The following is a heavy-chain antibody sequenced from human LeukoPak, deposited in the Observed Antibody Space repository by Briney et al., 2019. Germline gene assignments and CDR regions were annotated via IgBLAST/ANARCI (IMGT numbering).Heavy chain of an antibody. V-gene: IGHV3-30*04. J-gene: IGHJ6*03. CDR1: GFTFSSYA. CDR3: ARRIRGYSYGSIRTSFYYYYYYMDV. D-gene: IGHD5-18*01. Sequence: GGSLRLSCAASGFTFSSYAMHWVRQAPGKGLEWVAVISYDGSNKYYADSVKGRFTISRDNSKNTLYLQMNSLRAEDTAVYYCARRIRGYSYGSIRTSFYYYYYYMDVWGKGTTVTVSS. CDR2: ISYDGSNK.